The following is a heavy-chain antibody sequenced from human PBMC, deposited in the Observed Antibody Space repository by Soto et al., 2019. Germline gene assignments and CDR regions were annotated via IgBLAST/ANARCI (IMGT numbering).Heavy chain of an antibody. CDR1: GFTFSSYA. CDR3: AKVNPPGGGSAGGWFDP. V-gene: IGHV3-23*01. D-gene: IGHD2-15*01. Sequence: EVQLLESGGGLVQPGGSLRLSCAASGFTFSSYAMSWVRQAPGKGLEWVSAISGSGGSTYYADSVKGRFTISRDNSKNTLYLQRNSLRAEDTAVYYCAKVNPPGGGSAGGWFDPWGQGTLVTVSS. J-gene: IGHJ5*02. CDR2: ISGSGGST.